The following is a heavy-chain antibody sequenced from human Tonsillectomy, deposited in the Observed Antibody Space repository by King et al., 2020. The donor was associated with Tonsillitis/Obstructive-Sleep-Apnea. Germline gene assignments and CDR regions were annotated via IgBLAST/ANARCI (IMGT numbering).Heavy chain of an antibody. Sequence: TLKESGPVLVKPTETLTLTCIVSGFSLSNGRMGVSWIRQPPVKALEWLAHIFSNDEKSYSTSLKSRLTISKDTSKSQVVLTMTNMDPVDTATYYCARMANQAVASCYYFYYMDVWGKGTTVTGSS. CDR3: ARMANQAVASCYYFYYMDV. CDR1: GFSLSNGRMG. D-gene: IGHD6-19*01. CDR2: IFSNDEK. J-gene: IGHJ6*03. V-gene: IGHV2-26*01.